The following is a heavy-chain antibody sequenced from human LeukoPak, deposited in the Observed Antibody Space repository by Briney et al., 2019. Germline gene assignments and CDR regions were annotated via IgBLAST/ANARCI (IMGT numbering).Heavy chain of an antibody. J-gene: IGHJ4*02. V-gene: IGHV3-48*04. CDR3: ARRRDFDY. CDR1: GFTVSTYS. Sequence: SGGSLRLSCAASGFTVSTYSMNWVRQAPGKGLEWVSYISSSGNTISYADSVKGRFTISRDNAKNSLFLQMNSLRAEDTAVYYCARRRDFDYWGQGTLVAVSS. CDR2: ISSSGNTI. D-gene: IGHD6-6*01.